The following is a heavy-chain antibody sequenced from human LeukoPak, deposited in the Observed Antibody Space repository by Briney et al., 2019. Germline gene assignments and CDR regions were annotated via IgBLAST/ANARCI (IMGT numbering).Heavy chain of an antibody. CDR1: GFTFDDYG. D-gene: IGHD2-15*01. V-gene: IGHV3-20*04. Sequence: GGSLRLSCAASGFTFDDYGMSWVRQAPGKGLEWVSGINWNGGSTGYADSVKGRFTISRDNAKNSLYLQMNSLRAEDTALYYCARDGAYCSGGSCFGYYYYYMDVWGKGTTVTISS. CDR2: INWNGGST. J-gene: IGHJ6*03. CDR3: ARDGAYCSGGSCFGYYYYYMDV.